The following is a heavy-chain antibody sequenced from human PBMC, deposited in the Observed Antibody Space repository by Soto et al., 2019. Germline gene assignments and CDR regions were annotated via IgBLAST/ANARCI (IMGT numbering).Heavy chain of an antibody. J-gene: IGHJ3*02. CDR3: AATSYSGGYYYAFDI. D-gene: IGHD1-26*01. Sequence: QMQLVQSGPEVKKPGTSVKVSCKASGFTFTSSAVQWVRQARGQRLEWIGWIVVGSGNTNYAQKFQERVTITRDMSXXTAYMELSSLRSEDTAVYYCAATSYSGGYYYAFDIWGQGTMVTVSS. CDR2: IVVGSGNT. CDR1: GFTFTSSA. V-gene: IGHV1-58*01.